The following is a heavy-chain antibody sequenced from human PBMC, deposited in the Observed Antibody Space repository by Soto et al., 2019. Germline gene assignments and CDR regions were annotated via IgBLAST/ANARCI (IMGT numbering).Heavy chain of an antibody. J-gene: IGHJ4*02. CDR1: GYTFTSYA. D-gene: IGHD1-1*01. CDR3: ASDFTGRAFFDY. CDR2: INAGNGNT. Sequence: ASVKVSCKASGYTFTSYATHWVRQAPGQRLEWMGWINAGNGNTKYSQKFQGRVTITRDTSASTAYMELSSLRSEDTAVYYCASDFTGRAFFDYWGQGTLVTVSS. V-gene: IGHV1-3*01.